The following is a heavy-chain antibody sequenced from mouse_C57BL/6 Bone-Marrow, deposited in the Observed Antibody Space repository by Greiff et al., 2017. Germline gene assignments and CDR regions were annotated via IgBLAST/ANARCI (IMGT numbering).Heavy chain of an antibody. CDR2: ISSGGDYS. CDR3: TSEDPITTVVEGY. V-gene: IGHV5-9-1*02. Sequence: EVQLQQSGAGLVKPGASLKLSCAASGSTFSSYAMSWVRQTPGKRLEWVGYISSGGDYSYYADTVKGRFTISRDNARNTLYLQMSSLKSEDTAMYYCTSEDPITTVVEGYWGQGTTLTVSS. CDR1: GSTFSSYA. J-gene: IGHJ2*01. D-gene: IGHD1-1*01.